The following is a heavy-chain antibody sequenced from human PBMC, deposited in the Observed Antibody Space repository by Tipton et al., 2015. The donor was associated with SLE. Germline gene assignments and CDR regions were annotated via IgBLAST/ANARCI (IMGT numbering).Heavy chain of an antibody. D-gene: IGHD3-16*02. Sequence: TLSLTCAVYGGSFSGYYWSWIRQPPGKGLEWIGEINHSGSTNYNPSLKSRVTISVDTSKNQFSLKLSSVTAADTAVYYCARELYDYVWGSYRYTVLGAFDIWGQGTMVTVSS. J-gene: IGHJ3*02. CDR3: ARELYDYVWGSYRYTVLGAFDI. CDR2: INHSGST. CDR1: GGSFSGYY. V-gene: IGHV4-34*01.